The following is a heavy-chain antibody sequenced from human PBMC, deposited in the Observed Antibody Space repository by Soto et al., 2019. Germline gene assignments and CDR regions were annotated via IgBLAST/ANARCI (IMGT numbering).Heavy chain of an antibody. J-gene: IGHJ4*02. CDR2: VSSGGANT. V-gene: IGHV3-30*18. D-gene: IGHD7-27*01. Sequence: ESGGGVVQPGRSLRLSCAASGFIVNSFGMHWVRQAPGKGLEWVATVSSGGANTYYADSVRGRFTISTDTSKNTLYLEMNSLRIEDTAVYYCTKDPGPHWGQGTLVTVSS. CDR3: TKDPGPH. CDR1: GFIVNSFG.